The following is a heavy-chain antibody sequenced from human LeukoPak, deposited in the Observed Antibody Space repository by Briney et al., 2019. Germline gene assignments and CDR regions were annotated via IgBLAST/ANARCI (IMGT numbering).Heavy chain of an antibody. J-gene: IGHJ4*02. CDR2: IYYSGST. CDR1: GGSISSSSYY. CDR3: ARDLPLVGATPFDY. Sequence: PSETLSLTCTVSGGSISSSSYYWGWIRQPPGKGLEWIGSIYYSGSTYYNPSLKSRVTISVDTSKNQFSLKLSSVTAADTAVYYCARDLPLVGATPFDYWGQGTLVTVSS. V-gene: IGHV4-39*07. D-gene: IGHD1-26*01.